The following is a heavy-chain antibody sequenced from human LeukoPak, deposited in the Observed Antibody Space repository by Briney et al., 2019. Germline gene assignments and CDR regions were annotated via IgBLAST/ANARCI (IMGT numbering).Heavy chain of an antibody. V-gene: IGHV4-31*03. CDR2: IYYSGRT. CDR3: ARLEDCGGDCYSHYFDY. J-gene: IGHJ4*02. CDR1: GGSFSSGGYY. D-gene: IGHD2-21*02. Sequence: SETLSLTCTVSGGSFSSGGYYWSWIRQHPGKGLEWFGYIYYSGRTYYNPSLKRRVTISVDKSKNQFSLKLSSVTAEDTAVYYCARLEDCGGDCYSHYFDYWGQGTLVTVSS.